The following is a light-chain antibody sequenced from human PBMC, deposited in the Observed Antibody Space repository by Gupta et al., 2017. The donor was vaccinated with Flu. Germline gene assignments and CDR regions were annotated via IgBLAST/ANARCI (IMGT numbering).Light chain of an antibody. CDR3: QQRSNWPPT. CDR2: DAS. V-gene: IGKV3-11*01. J-gene: IGKJ1*01. Sequence: EIVLTQSPATLSLSPGERATLSCRASQSVSSYLAWYQQKPGQAPRLLIYDASNRATGIPARFSGSGSGTDFTLTISSLEPEDFAVYYCQQRSNWPPTFGXGTKVEIK. CDR1: QSVSSY.